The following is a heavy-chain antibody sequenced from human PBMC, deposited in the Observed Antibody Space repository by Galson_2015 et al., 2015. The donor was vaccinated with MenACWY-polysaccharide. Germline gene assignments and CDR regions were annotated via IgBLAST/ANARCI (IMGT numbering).Heavy chain of an antibody. D-gene: IGHD3-22*01. V-gene: IGHV1-69*04. CDR3: ARARLRTTTVVTPAYFLDS. Sequence: SVKVSCKASGDTFSSSGVTWVRQAPGQGLEWVGRIIPILDAADSAQRFQGRLTITADKSTSTAYMELSGLRSDDTAVYYCARARLRTTTVVTPAYFLDSWGQGTLVTVSS. J-gene: IGHJ4*02. CDR2: IIPILDAA. CDR1: GDTFSSSG.